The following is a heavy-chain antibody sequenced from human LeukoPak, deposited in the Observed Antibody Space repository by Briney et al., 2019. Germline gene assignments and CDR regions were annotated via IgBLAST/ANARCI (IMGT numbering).Heavy chain of an antibody. CDR2: IKQDGSEK. J-gene: IGHJ6*03. V-gene: IGHV3-7*01. CDR1: GFTFSSYG. D-gene: IGHD6-6*01. CDR3: ARVRSSSFHYYYYMDV. Sequence: PGGSLRLSCAASGFTFSSYGMSWVRQAPGKGLEWVANIKQDGSEKYYVDSVKGRFTISRDNAKNSLYLQMNSLRAEDTAVYYCARVRSSSFHYYYYMDVWGKGTTVTVSS.